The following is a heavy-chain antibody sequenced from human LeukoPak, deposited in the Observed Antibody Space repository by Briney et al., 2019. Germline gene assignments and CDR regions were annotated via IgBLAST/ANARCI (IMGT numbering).Heavy chain of an antibody. Sequence: PGGSLRLSCAASGFTFSSYSMNWVRQAPGKGLEWVSSISSSSSYIYYADSVKGRFTISRDNAKNSLYLQMNSLRAEDTAVYYCARGFSCTNGVCYNYWGQGTLVTVSS. J-gene: IGHJ4*02. CDR2: ISSSSSYI. CDR1: GFTFSSYS. CDR3: ARGFSCTNGVCYNY. V-gene: IGHV3-21*01. D-gene: IGHD2-8*01.